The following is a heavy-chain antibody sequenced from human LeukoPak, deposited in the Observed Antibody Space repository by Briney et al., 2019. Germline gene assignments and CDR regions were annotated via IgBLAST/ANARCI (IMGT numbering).Heavy chain of an antibody. CDR1: GYTFTSND. D-gene: IGHD5-18*01. J-gene: IGHJ4*02. Sequence: GASVKVSCKASGYTFTSNDINWVRQATGQGLEWMGWINPNSGGTNYAQKFQGRVTMTRDTSISTAYMELSRLRSDDTAVYYCARSKGPGYSFGKGLFDYWGQGTLVTVSS. V-gene: IGHV1-2*02. CDR3: ARSKGPGYSFGKGLFDY. CDR2: INPNSGGT.